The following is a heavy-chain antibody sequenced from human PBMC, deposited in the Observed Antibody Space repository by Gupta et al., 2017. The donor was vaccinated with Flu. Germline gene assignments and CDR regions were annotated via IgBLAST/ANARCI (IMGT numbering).Heavy chain of an antibody. J-gene: IGHJ1*01. Sequence: QGRLVESGGGVVQPGESLRLSCVGSRLSFSDYGMDWVRQTPGKGLEWVAVISYDGSQTHYADSVKGRFIIARDNSKNVVNLQMTRLRPEDTAVYVGARETFPADFVCEHWGQGIQGTVSS. CDR3: ARETFPADFVCEH. CDR1: RLSFSDYG. CDR2: ISYDGSQT. D-gene: IGHD3-3*01. V-gene: IGHV3-30*03.